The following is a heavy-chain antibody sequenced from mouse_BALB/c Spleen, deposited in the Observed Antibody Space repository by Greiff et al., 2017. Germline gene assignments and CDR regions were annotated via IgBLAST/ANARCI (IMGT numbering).Heavy chain of an antibody. D-gene: IGHD2-1*01. CDR1: GFNIKDTY. J-gene: IGHJ2*01. V-gene: IGHV14-3*02. Sequence: EVMLVESGAELVKPGASVKLSCTASGFNIKDTYMHWVKQRPEQGLEWIGRIDPANGNTKYDPKFQGKATITADTSSNTAYLQLSSLTSEDTAVYYCARSRFYLDDYWGQGTTLTVSS. CDR3: ARSRFYLDDY. CDR2: IDPANGNT.